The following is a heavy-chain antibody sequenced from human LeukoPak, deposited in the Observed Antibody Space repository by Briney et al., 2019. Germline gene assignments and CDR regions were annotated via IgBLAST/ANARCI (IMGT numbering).Heavy chain of an antibody. CDR2: IKHDGSEE. V-gene: IGHV3-7*02. D-gene: IGHD5-12*01. CDR3: ATATIRATY. CDR1: RFTLSVDF. J-gene: IGHJ4*02. Sequence: GSLRLSAASLRFTLSVDFTNWVRQAPGKGLEWVANIKHDGSEEDYVDSVKGRFTISRDNAKNSLYLQMNSLRAEDTAVYYCATATIRATYCGQGTPVTVSS.